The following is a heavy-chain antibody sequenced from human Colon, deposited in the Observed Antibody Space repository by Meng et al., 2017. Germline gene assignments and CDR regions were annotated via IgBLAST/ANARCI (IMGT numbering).Heavy chain of an antibody. J-gene: IGHJ5*02. CDR2: ISSSSSYI. D-gene: IGHD3-22*01. Sequence: GESLKISCAASGFTFSSYSMNWVRQAPGKGLEWVSSISSSSSYIYYADSVKGRFTISRDNAKNSLYLQMNSLRAEDTAVYYCARDPSPVKNYYDSSGHDHWGQGTLVTVSS. CDR3: ARDPSPVKNYYDSSGHDH. V-gene: IGHV3-21*01. CDR1: GFTFSSYS.